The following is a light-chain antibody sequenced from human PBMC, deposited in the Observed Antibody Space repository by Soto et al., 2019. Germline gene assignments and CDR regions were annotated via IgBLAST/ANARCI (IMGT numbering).Light chain of an antibody. CDR1: HSVSSSY. J-gene: IGKJ5*01. CDR3: QQYGSSPPIT. V-gene: IGKV3-20*01. CDR2: GAS. Sequence: EIVLTQSPGTLSLSPGERATLSCGASHSVSSSYLAWYQQKPGQAPRLLIYGASSRATGIPDRCSGGGSGPDFTLTISRLEPEDFEVYSCQQYGSSPPITFGQGTRLEIK.